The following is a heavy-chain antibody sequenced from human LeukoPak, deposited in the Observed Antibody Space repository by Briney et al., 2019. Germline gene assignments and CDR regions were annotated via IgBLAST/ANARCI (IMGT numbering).Heavy chain of an antibody. J-gene: IGHJ4*02. Sequence: ASVKVSCKASGYTFTSYGISWVRQAPGQGLEWMGWISAYNGKTNYAQKLQGRVTMTTDTSTSTAYMELRSLRSDDTAVYYCARDQGIVVVPAATIDYWGQGTLVTVSS. CDR3: ARDQGIVVVPAATIDY. CDR2: ISAYNGKT. CDR1: GYTFTSYG. V-gene: IGHV1-18*01. D-gene: IGHD2-2*01.